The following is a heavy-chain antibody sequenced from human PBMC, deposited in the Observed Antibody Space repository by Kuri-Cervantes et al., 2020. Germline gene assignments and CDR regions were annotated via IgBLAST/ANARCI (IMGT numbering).Heavy chain of an antibody. D-gene: IGHD1-1*01. Sequence: SETLSLTCSVSGGSVSSGSYFWSWIRQPPGKGLEGIGHIYNTGSTNYNPALKSRVTISIDTSKNQFSLKLSSVTAADTAVYYCARGERWYFDLWGRGTLVTVSS. CDR1: GGSVSSGSYF. CDR3: ARGERWYFDL. V-gene: IGHV4-61*01. CDR2: IYNTGST. J-gene: IGHJ2*01.